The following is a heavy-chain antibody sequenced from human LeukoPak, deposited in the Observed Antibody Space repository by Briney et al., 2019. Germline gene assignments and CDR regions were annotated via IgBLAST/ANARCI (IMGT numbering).Heavy chain of an antibody. CDR1: GGSISSYY. CDR3: ARRREGEYYFDY. D-gene: IGHD3-16*01. V-gene: IGHV4-59*08. CDR2: IYYSGST. J-gene: IGHJ4*02. Sequence: SETLSLTCTVSGGSISSYYWSWIRQPPGKELEWIGYIYYSGSTNYNPSLKSRVTISVDTSKNQFSLKLSSVTAADTAVYYCARRREGEYYFDYWGQGTLVTVSS.